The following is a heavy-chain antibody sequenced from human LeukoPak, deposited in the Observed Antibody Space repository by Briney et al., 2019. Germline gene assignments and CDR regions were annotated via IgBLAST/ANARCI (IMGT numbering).Heavy chain of an antibody. CDR1: GGTFSSYA. CDR2: IIPILGTA. D-gene: IGHD2-2*01. CDR3: ARVHCSSTSCWPPAFDY. J-gene: IGHJ4*02. Sequence: ASVKVSCKASGGTFSSYAISWVRQAPGQGLEWMGGIIPILGTANYAQKFQGRVTITTDESTSTAYMELSSLRSEDTAVYYCARVHCSSTSCWPPAFDYWGQGTLVTVSS. V-gene: IGHV1-69*05.